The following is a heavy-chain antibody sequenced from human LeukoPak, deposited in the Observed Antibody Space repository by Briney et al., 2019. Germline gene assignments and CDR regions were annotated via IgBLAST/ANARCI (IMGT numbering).Heavy chain of an antibody. CDR3: ASLLTYFDY. CDR1: GVSVSSSSYH. J-gene: IGHJ4*02. V-gene: IGHV4-39*01. Sequence: SETLSLTCTVSGVSVSSSSYHWGWIRQPPGKGLEWIASIYYSGSTYYSPSLKSRVTISVDTSKNQFSLKMSSVIAADTAVYYCASLLTYFDYWGQGTLVTVSS. D-gene: IGHD3-9*01. CDR2: IYYSGST.